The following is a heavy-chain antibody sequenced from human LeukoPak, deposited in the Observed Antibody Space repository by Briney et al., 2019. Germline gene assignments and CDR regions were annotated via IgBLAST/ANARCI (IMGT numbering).Heavy chain of an antibody. D-gene: IGHD6-13*01. J-gene: IGHJ4*02. CDR1: GFTFSSYG. Sequence: PGGSLRLSCAASGFTFSSYGMSWARQAPGKGLEWVSGISGSGGSTYHADSVKGRFTISRDNSKSTLSLQMNSLRAEDTAVYYCAKGRSSSWYFDYWGQGTLVTVSS. V-gene: IGHV3-23*01. CDR3: AKGRSSSWYFDY. CDR2: ISGSGGST.